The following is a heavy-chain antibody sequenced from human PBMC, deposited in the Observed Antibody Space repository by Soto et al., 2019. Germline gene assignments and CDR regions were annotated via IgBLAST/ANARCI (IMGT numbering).Heavy chain of an antibody. CDR2: IYYSGST. CDR3: ASERGSSSVWLNWFDP. J-gene: IGHJ5*02. CDR1: GGSISSGGYY. D-gene: IGHD6-6*01. V-gene: IGHV4-31*03. Sequence: SGTLSLTCTVSGGSISSGGYYWSWIRQHPGKGLEWIGYIYYSGSTYYNPSLKSRVTISVDTSKNQFSLKLSSVTAADTAVYYCASERGSSSVWLNWFDPWGQGTLVTVSS.